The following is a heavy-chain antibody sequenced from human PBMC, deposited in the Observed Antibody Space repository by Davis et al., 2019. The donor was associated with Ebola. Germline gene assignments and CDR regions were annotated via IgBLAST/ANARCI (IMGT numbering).Heavy chain of an antibody. D-gene: IGHD3-10*02. CDR1: GFTFSSYA. V-gene: IGHV3-23*01. CDR3: ARGSYVFDW. CDR2: ISGSGGST. Sequence: PGGSLRLSCAASGFTFSSYAMSWVRQAPGKGLEWVSAISGSGGSTYYADSVKGRFTISRDNAKNSLYLQINSLRAEDTAVYYCARGSYVFDWWGQGTLVTVSS. J-gene: IGHJ4*02.